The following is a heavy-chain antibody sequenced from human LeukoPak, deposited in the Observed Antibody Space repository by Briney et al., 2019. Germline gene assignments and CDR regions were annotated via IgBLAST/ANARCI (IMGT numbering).Heavy chain of an antibody. Sequence: GGSLRLSCAASGFTFHNYAIHWVRQAPGKGLEWVSFISGDGITTYFADSVKGRFTISRDNSKSSLFLQMNSLRTEDTALYYCARDHVYGGADYWGQGTLVTVSS. CDR3: ARDHVYGGADY. J-gene: IGHJ4*02. CDR1: GFTFHNYA. CDR2: ISGDGITT. D-gene: IGHD5/OR15-5a*01. V-gene: IGHV3-43*02.